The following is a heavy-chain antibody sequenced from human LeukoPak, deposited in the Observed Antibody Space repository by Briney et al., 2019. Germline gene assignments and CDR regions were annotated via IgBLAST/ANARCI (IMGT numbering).Heavy chain of an antibody. CDR1: GGSISSYY. V-gene: IGHV4-59*01. CDR2: IYYSGST. D-gene: IGHD6-13*01. Sequence: SETLSLTCTVSGGSISSYYWSWIRQPPGRGLEWIGYIYYSGSTNYNPSLKSRVTISVDTSKNQFSLKLSSVTAADTAVYYCARGTGSSWYSRFDPWGQGTLVTVSS. CDR3: ARGTGSSWYSRFDP. J-gene: IGHJ5*02.